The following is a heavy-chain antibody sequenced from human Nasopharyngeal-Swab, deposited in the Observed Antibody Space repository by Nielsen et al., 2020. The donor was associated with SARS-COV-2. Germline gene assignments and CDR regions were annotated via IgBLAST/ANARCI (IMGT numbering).Heavy chain of an antibody. CDR2: ISSSGSTI. J-gene: IGHJ3*02. D-gene: IGHD6-19*01. CDR3: ARSLDSSGWYDAFDI. V-gene: IGHV3-48*03. CDR1: GFTFSSYE. Sequence: GGSLRLSCAASGFTFSSYEMNWVRQAPGKGLEWVSYISSSGSTIYYADSVKGRFTISRDNAKNSLYLQMNSLRAEDTAVYYCARSLDSSGWYDAFDIWGQGTMVTVSS.